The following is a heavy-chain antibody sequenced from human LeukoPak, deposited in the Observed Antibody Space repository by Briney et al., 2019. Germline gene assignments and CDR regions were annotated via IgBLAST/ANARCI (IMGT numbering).Heavy chain of an antibody. CDR2: ISISGTI. CDR3: STAKFDY. V-gene: IGHV3-48*01. J-gene: IGHJ4*02. Sequence: PGGSLRLSCAASGVTLSGYSMNWVRQAPGKGLEWVSHISISGTIYYADSVKGRFTISRDNAKKSLSPQMNSLRAEDTAVYYCSTAKFDYWGQGTLVTVSS. CDR1: GVTLSGYS.